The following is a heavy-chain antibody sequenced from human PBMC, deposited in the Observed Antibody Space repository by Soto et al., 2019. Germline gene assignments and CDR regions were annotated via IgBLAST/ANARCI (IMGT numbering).Heavy chain of an antibody. V-gene: IGHV1-2*02. CDR1: GYTFTGHY. CDR3: AREPMVRAAHGFDI. J-gene: IGHJ3*02. D-gene: IGHD3-10*01. CDR2: INPNSVGT. Sequence: QVQLVQYGAEVKKPGASVKVSCKASGYTFTGHYMHWVRQAPGQGLEWMGCINPNSVGTNYAQKFQGRVTMTRDTSISTAYMELSRLRSDDTAVYYCAREPMVRAAHGFDIWGQGTMVTVSS.